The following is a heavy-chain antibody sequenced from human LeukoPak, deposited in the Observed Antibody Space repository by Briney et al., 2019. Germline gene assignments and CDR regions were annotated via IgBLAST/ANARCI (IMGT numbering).Heavy chain of an antibody. D-gene: IGHD5-24*01. Sequence: GGSLRLSCETAGFTFSSYVMHWVRRTPGKGLVWVSRISHDGIISYADSVKGRFTISRDNAKNTLTLQMNSLRVEDTAVYFCARDWVYKIDYWGRGTLVTVSS. CDR3: ARDWVYKIDY. CDR1: GFTFSSYV. CDR2: ISHDGII. J-gene: IGHJ4*02. V-gene: IGHV3-74*01.